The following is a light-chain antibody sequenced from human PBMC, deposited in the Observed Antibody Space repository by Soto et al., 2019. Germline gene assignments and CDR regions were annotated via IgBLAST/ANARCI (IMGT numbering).Light chain of an antibody. CDR2: DDS. J-gene: IGLJ2*01. CDR3: QVWHTSPDHVI. Sequence: SYELTQAPSMSVAPGQTATITCGGTDIEGRVVHWYQQEPGQAPVLVVFDDSVRPSGIPERFSGASSGNTATLTITRVEAGDEADYYCQVWHTSPDHVIFGGGTKLTVL. V-gene: IGLV3-21*02. CDR1: DIEGRV.